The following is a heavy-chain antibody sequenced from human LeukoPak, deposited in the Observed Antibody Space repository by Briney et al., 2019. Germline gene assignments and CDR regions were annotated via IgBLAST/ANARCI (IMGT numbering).Heavy chain of an antibody. CDR1: GYTFTDYY. J-gene: IGHJ4*02. D-gene: IGHD1-14*01. Sequence: ASVKVSCKASGYTFTDYYIHWVRQAPGQGREWMGWINPNSGGTNHAEKSQGRVTMTRGTSISTAYMELSRLRSDDTAVYYCARVSSEPMGATDYWGQGTLVTVSS. CDR3: ARVSSEPMGATDY. CDR2: INPNSGGT. V-gene: IGHV1-2*02.